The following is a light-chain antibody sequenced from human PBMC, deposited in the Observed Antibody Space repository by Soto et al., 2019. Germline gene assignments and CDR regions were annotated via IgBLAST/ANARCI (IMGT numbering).Light chain of an antibody. CDR3: QQYGSSPIT. CDR2: DAS. Sequence: EVVMTQSPATLSVSPVERATLSCRASESVSRNLAWYQQKPGQAPRLLIYDASTRATCIPDRFSGGGSGTEFTLTISRLEPEDFAVYYCQQYGSSPITFGQGTRLENK. V-gene: IGKV3-15*01. J-gene: IGKJ5*01. CDR1: ESVSRN.